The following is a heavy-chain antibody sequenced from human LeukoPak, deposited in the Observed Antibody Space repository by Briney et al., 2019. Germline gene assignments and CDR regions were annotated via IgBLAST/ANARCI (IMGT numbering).Heavy chain of an antibody. Sequence: GGSLRLSCTASGFTFSSYSMNWVRQAPGKGLEWVSSISSSSSYIYYADSVKGRFTISRDNAKNSLYLQMNSLRAEDTAVYYCARTMYYYDSSGYSDYWGQGTLVTVSS. D-gene: IGHD3-22*01. J-gene: IGHJ4*02. CDR1: GFTFSSYS. V-gene: IGHV3-21*01. CDR3: ARTMYYYDSSGYSDY. CDR2: ISSSSSYI.